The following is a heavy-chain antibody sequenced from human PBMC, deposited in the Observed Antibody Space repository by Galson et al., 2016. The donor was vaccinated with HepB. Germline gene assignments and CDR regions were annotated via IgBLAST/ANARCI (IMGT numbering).Heavy chain of an antibody. CDR1: GFRFSDFY. CDR2: ISSSSSHT. D-gene: IGHD6-13*01. CDR3: AKVFETAAAGTYDY. V-gene: IGHV3-11*06. J-gene: IGHJ4*02. Sequence: SLRLSCAASGFRFSDFYMTWIRQAPGKALEWLSYISSSSSHTPYADSVKGRFTISRDNAKNSLFLEMSSLGAEDTAVYYCAKVFETAAAGTYDYWGQGTLVTVSS.